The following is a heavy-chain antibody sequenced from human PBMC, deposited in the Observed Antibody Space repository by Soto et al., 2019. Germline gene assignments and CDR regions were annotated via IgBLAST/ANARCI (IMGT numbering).Heavy chain of an antibody. J-gene: IGHJ4*02. V-gene: IGHV3-23*01. Sequence: EAQLLESGGGLVQPGGSLRLSCSASGLTFSSSAMSWVRQAPGKGLEWVSVISGSGSSTYYADSVKGRFTISRDNSKNTLYLQMNSLRAGDTAVYYRAKQGVSMVTFPTTNDYWGQGTLVTVSS. D-gene: IGHD5-18*01. CDR1: GLTFSSSA. CDR2: ISGSGSST. CDR3: AKQGVSMVTFPTTNDY.